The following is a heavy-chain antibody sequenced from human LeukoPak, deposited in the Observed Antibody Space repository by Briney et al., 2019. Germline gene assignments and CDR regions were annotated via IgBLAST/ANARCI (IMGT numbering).Heavy chain of an antibody. D-gene: IGHD3-22*01. CDR3: ARLRRSSGYLDY. CDR1: GSSFTSYW. V-gene: IGHV5-51*01. CDR2: IYPGDSDT. Sequence: GESLQISCQGSGSSFTSYWIGWVRQLPGKGLEWMGIIYPGDSDTRYSPSFQGQVTISADKSISTAYLQWSSLKASDTAMYYCARLRRSSGYLDYWGQGTLVTVSS. J-gene: IGHJ4*02.